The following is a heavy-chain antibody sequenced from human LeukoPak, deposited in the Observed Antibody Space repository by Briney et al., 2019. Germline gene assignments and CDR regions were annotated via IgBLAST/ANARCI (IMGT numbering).Heavy chain of an antibody. CDR1: GFTFSSYG. V-gene: IGHV3-30*18. CDR3: AKDMTDYYGSGSPLDY. D-gene: IGHD3-10*01. J-gene: IGHJ4*02. CDR2: ISYDGSNK. Sequence: GGSLRLSCAASGFTFSSYGMHWVRQAPGKGLEWVAVISYDGSNKYYADSVKGRFTISRDNSKNTLYLQMNSLRAEDTAVYYCAKDMTDYYGSGSPLDYWGQGTLVTVSS.